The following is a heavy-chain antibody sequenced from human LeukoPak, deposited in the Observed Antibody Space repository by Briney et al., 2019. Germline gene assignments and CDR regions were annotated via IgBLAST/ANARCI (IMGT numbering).Heavy chain of an antibody. D-gene: IGHD1-1*01. J-gene: IGHJ4*02. CDR2: IKQDGSEK. CDR1: GFTFSSYW. Sequence: PGGSLRLFCAASGFTFSSYWMSWVRQAPGKGLVWVANIKQDGSEKYYVDSVKGRFTISRDNAKNSLYLQMNSLRAEDTAVYYCAAKRWLQLPDYWGQGTLVTVSS. CDR3: AAKRWLQLPDY. V-gene: IGHV3-7*01.